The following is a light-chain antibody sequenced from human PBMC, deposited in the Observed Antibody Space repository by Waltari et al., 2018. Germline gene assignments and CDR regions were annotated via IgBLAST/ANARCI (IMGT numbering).Light chain of an antibody. CDR1: SSDVGGYNY. CDR3: SSYTSSSTLYV. CDR2: EVS. Sequence: QSALTQPASVSGSPGHSITISCTGTSSDVGGYNYVSWYQQHPGKAPKLMIYEVSNRPSGVSNRFSGSKSGNTASLTISGLQAEDEADYYCSSYTSSSTLYVFATGTKVTVL. J-gene: IGLJ1*01. V-gene: IGLV2-14*01.